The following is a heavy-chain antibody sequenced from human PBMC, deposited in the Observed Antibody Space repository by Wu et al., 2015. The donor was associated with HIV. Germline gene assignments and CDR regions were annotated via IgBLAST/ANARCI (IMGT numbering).Heavy chain of an antibody. CDR1: GGTFSSYA. CDR2: IIPISSTP. D-gene: IGHD2-21*01. V-gene: IGHV1-69*12. Sequence: QVQLVQSGAEVKKPGSSVRVSCKASGGTFSSYAFSWVRQAPGQGLEWMGGIIPISSTPDYAQKFQGRITITADESTRTTYMELSSLRSEDTAIYFCARDLLWGXDFWGQGTLVTVSS. CDR3: ARDLLWGXDF. J-gene: IGHJ4*02.